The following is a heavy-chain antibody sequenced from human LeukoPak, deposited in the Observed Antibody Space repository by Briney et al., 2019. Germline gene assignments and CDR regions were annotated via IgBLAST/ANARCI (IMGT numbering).Heavy chain of an antibody. CDR1: GFTFSSYS. CDR2: VSSSSSYI. CDR3: ARVFGIAVAGTPDY. Sequence: GGSLRLSCAASGFTFSSYSMNWVRQAPGKGLEWVSSVSSSSSYIYYADSVKGRFTISRDNAKNSLYLQMNSLRAKDTAVYYCARVFGIAVAGTPDYWGQGTLVTVSS. J-gene: IGHJ4*02. D-gene: IGHD6-19*01. V-gene: IGHV3-21*01.